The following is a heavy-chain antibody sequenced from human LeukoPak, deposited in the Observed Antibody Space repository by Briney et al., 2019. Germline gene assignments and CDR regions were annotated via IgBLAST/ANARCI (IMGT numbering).Heavy chain of an antibody. D-gene: IGHD5-18*01. CDR2: ISSSSSYI. Sequence: GGSLRLSCAASGFTLSSYSMNWVRQAPGKGLEWVSFISSSSSYIYYADSVKGRFTISRDNAKNSLYLQMNSLRAEDMALYYCAKDIRTRGYSYGLDYWGQGTLVTVSS. CDR1: GFTLSSYS. J-gene: IGHJ4*02. V-gene: IGHV3-21*04. CDR3: AKDIRTRGYSYGLDY.